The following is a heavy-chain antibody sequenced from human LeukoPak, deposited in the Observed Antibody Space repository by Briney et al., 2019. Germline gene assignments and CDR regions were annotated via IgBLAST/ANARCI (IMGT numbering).Heavy chain of an antibody. CDR3: ARVANYYDSSGYYLYYFDY. J-gene: IGHJ4*02. CDR1: GYTFTANF. Sequence: GASVKVSCKASGYTFTANFIHWVRQAPGQGLEWMGWINPNSDGTNYGKKFQGRVTMTRDTSISTAYMELSRLRSDDTAVYYCARVANYYDSSGYYLYYFDYWGEGTLVTVSS. CDR2: INPNSDGT. V-gene: IGHV1-2*02. D-gene: IGHD3-22*01.